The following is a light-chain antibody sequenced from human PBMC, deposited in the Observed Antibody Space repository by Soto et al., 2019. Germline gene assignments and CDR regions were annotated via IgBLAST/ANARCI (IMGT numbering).Light chain of an antibody. CDR2: GAS. Sequence: EVVMTQSPATLSVSPGERATLSCRASQSVNANLAWYQQKPGQAPRLLIHGASNRATGIPARFSGSGFGTELILTVSSLQAGDFGVYYCQQYNTWLWTFGQGTKVEI. CDR1: QSVNAN. CDR3: QQYNTWLWT. V-gene: IGKV3-15*01. J-gene: IGKJ1*01.